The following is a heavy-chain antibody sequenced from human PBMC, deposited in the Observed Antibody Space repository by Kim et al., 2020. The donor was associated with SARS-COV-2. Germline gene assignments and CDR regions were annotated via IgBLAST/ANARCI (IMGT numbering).Heavy chain of an antibody. Sequence: KTGSDPSFQGPVTISADKSISTAYLQWSSLKASDTAMYYCARHKDAFDIWGQGTMVTVSS. V-gene: IGHV5-51*01. J-gene: IGHJ3*02. CDR3: ARHKDAFDI. CDR2: KT.